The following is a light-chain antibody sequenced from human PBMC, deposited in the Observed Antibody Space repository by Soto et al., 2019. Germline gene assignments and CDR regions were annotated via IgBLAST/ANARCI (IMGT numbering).Light chain of an antibody. V-gene: IGKV3-15*01. CDR1: QGVSRK. CDR3: QQFSSYPLT. Sequence: DIVMTQSPATLSVAPGERVTFSCRASQGVSRKLAWYQHKPGQAPRLLISGASTGATGIPARFSGSGSGTDFTLTISRLEPEDFAVYYCQQFSSYPLTFGGGTKVDIK. CDR2: GAS. J-gene: IGKJ4*01.